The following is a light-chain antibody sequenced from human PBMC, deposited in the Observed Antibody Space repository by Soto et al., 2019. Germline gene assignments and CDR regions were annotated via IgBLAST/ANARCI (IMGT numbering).Light chain of an antibody. V-gene: IGKV1-5*03. CDR1: QNINNW. J-gene: IGKJ5*01. Sequence: DIQMNQSPSTLSASVGDRVTITCRASQNINNWLAWFQQKPGEAPKLLIYKASSLESGVPSRFSGSGSGTEFTLTISSLQPDDFATYYCQQYNSYCTFGQGTRLEIK. CDR2: KAS. CDR3: QQYNSYCT.